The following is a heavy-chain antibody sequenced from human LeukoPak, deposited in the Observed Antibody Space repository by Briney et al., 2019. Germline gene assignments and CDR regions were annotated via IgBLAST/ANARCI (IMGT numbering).Heavy chain of an antibody. D-gene: IGHD3-10*01. CDR2: ISYSGST. CDR1: AGSISSSTYY. Sequence: SETPSLTCTVSAGSISSSTYYWGWIRQPPGKGLEWIGTISYSGSTSYNPSLKRRVTISVDRTKNQFSLNLISVTAADTAVYYCARRYYYGSGSSPGRFDPWGQGTLVTVSS. V-gene: IGHV4-39*01. CDR3: ARRYYYGSGSSPGRFDP. J-gene: IGHJ5*02.